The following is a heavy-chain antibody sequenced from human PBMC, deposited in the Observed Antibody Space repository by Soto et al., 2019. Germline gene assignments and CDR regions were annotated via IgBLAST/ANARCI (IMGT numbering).Heavy chain of an antibody. CDR2: IDHSGST. D-gene: IGHD2-2*01. CDR1: GGSFSGYY. V-gene: IGHV4-34*01. Sequence: QVQLQQWGAGLLKPSETLSLTCAVYGGSFSGYYWSWIRQPPGEGLEWIGEIDHSGSTNYNPSLKSRVTILVDTSRNQFTLKLNSVTAADTAVYCCARGEPNCSTLGCHQGRGWFEPWGQGTLVTVSS. J-gene: IGHJ5*02. CDR3: ARGEPNCSTLGCHQGRGWFEP.